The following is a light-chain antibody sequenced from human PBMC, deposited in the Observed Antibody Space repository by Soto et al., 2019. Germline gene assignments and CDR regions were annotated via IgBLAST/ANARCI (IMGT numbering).Light chain of an antibody. Sequence: IVKTQSRPTLSVSPGERATLSCRASQSVSSNLAWYQQKAGQAPRLLIYGASTRATGIPARFSGSGSGTEFTLTISSLQSEDFAVYYCQQYNNWWTFGQGTKVDIK. CDR3: QQYNNWWT. V-gene: IGKV3-15*01. CDR2: GAS. J-gene: IGKJ1*01. CDR1: QSVSSN.